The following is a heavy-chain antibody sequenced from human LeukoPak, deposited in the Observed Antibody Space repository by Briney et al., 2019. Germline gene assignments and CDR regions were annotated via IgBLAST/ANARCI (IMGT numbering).Heavy chain of an antibody. J-gene: IGHJ4*02. D-gene: IGHD2-15*01. V-gene: IGHV3-23*01. CDR3: ALLGLN. CDR1: GFTFSSYG. CDR2: IVGSGYTT. Sequence: PGGSLRLSCVGSGFTFSSYGMSWVRQAPGKGLEWVSSIVGSGYTTYYADSVKGRFTISRDNSKNTVYLQMNSLRAEDTAVYYCALLGLNWGQGTLVTVSS.